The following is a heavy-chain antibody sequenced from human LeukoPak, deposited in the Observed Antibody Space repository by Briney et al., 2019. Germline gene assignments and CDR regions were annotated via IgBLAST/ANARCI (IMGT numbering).Heavy chain of an antibody. V-gene: IGHV1-18*01. CDR1: GYTISTYG. CDR2: ISAYNGVS. J-gene: IGHJ6*02. Sequence: GATVKVPCKASGYTISTYGINWVRQAPGQGLEWMGWISAYNGVSKYAQKFQGRVTMTTETSTTTAYMELRSLRSDDTAVYFCARGQSSVGGDYYYYFGMDVWGQGTTVTVSS. D-gene: IGHD6-19*01. CDR3: ARGQSSVGGDYYYYFGMDV.